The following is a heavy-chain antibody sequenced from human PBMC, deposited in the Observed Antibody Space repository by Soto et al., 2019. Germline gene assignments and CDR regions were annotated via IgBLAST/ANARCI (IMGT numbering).Heavy chain of an antibody. CDR2: IRRIAYGGTT. J-gene: IGHJ4*02. CDR3: SRSLAIDFDS. CDR1: GFNFAAYT. Sequence: PGGSLRLSCSASGFNFAAYTMSWVRLTPGKGLEWVGFIRRIAYGGTTDYAASVKGRFTTSRDDSRKIVYLQMSRLKIEDTAVYYCSRSLAIDFDSWGQGTLVTVSS. V-gene: IGHV3-49*04.